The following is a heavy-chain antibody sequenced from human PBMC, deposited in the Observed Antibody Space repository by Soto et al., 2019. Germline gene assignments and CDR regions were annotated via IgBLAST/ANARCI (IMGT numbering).Heavy chain of an antibody. CDR2: IYYSGST. CDR3: ARGGWSDNWFVP. J-gene: IGHJ5*02. CDR1: GGSISSYY. Sequence: SVPLSLTCTVSGGSISSYYWSLIRQPPGKGLEWIGHIYYSGSTSYNPSLKSRVSMSADTSKNQFSMKLSSVTAADTAVYYCARGGWSDNWFVPWGQGTLVTVSS. V-gene: IGHV4-59*12. D-gene: IGHD6-19*01.